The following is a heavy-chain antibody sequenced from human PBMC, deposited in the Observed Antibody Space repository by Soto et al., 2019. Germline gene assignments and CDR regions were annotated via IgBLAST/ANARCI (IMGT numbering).Heavy chain of an antibody. CDR1: GFTFSSYA. Sequence: EVQLLESGGGLVQPGGSLRLSCAASGFTFSSYAMSWVRQAPGKGLEWVSAISGSGGSTYSAASVKGRFTISRDNYKNSLYLQMNSLRAEDTAVYYCAKEKKVAKITNTFDYWGQGTLVTVSS. D-gene: IGHD5-12*01. V-gene: IGHV3-23*01. CDR3: AKEKKVAKITNTFDY. J-gene: IGHJ4*02. CDR2: ISGSGGST.